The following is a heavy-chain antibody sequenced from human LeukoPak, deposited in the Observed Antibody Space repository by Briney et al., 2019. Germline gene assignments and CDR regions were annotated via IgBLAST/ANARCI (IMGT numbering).Heavy chain of an antibody. V-gene: IGHV3-23*01. CDR3: AKVSRSGPDWLFSSFDY. D-gene: IGHD3-9*01. CDR1: GFAFSSYA. CDR2: IGGSGGST. J-gene: IGHJ4*02. Sequence: GGSLRLSCAASGFAFSSYAMSWVRQAPGKGLEWVSAIGGSGGSTYYADSVKGRFTISRDNSKNTLFLQMNSLTAEDTAVYYCAKVSRSGPDWLFSSFDYWGQGALVTVSS.